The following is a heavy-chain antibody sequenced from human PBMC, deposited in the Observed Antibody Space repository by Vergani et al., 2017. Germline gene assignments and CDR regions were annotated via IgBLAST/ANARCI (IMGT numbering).Heavy chain of an antibody. CDR2: IYSGGST. V-gene: IGHV3-53*02. CDR3: ARGWVDSSGYYDY. Sequence: EVQLVETGGGLIQPGGSLRLSCAASGFTVSSNYMSWVRQAPGKGLEWVSVIYSGGSTYYADSVKGRFTISRDNSKNTLYLQMNSLRAEDTAVYYCARGWVDSSGYYDYWGQGTLVTVSS. J-gene: IGHJ4*02. D-gene: IGHD3-22*01. CDR1: GFTVSSNY.